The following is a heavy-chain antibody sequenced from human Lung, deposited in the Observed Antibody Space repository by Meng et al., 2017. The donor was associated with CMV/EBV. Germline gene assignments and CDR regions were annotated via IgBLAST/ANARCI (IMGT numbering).Heavy chain of an antibody. D-gene: IGHD2-2*02. CDR1: GFTFSSYA. Sequence: GGSLRLSCAASGFTFSSYAMSWVRQAPGKGLEWVSAISGSGGSTYYADSVKGRFTISRDNSKNTLYLQMNSLRAEDTAVYYCAKFRGCTEEGTSCYSFYYYYYGMAVWGPGNTV. J-gene: IGHJ6*01. V-gene: IGHV3-23*01. CDR3: AKFRGCTEEGTSCYSFYYYYYGMAV. CDR2: ISGSGGST.